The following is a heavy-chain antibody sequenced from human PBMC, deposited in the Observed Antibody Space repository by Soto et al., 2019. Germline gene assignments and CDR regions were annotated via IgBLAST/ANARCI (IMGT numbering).Heavy chain of an antibody. V-gene: IGHV4-39*01. D-gene: IGHD1-20*01. Sequence: SETLSLTCTVSGGSISSSSYYWGWIRQPPGKGLEWIGSIYYSGSTYYNPSLKSRVTISVDTSKNQFSLKLSSVTAADTAVYYCARHDNWAMGVWGQGTTVTVSS. J-gene: IGHJ6*02. CDR3: ARHDNWAMGV. CDR1: GGSISSSSYY. CDR2: IYYSGST.